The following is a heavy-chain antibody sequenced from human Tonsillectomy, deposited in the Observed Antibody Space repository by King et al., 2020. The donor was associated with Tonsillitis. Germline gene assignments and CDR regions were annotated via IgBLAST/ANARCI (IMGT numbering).Heavy chain of an antibody. D-gene: IGHD3-22*01. CDR2: IIPILAIP. J-gene: IGHJ4*02. CDR1: GGTFSSYA. Sequence: GQLVQSGAEVKKPGSSVKVSCKASGGTFSSYAISWVRQAPGQGLEWMGRIIPILAIPNYAQKFQGRVTITADKSTSTAYMELSSLRSEDTAVYYCARGAFYDGSGYSDYFDYWGQETLVTVSS. V-gene: IGHV1-69*04. CDR3: ARGAFYDGSGYSDYFDY.